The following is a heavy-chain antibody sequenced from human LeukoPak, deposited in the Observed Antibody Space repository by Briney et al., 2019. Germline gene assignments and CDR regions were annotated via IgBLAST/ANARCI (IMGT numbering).Heavy chain of an antibody. CDR3: AKVLGDYLLYDY. CDR1: GYTFTSYA. CDR2: INAGNGNT. V-gene: IGHV1-3*03. D-gene: IGHD4-17*01. Sequence: ASVKVSCKASGYTFTSYAMHWVRQAPGQRLEWMGWINAGNGNTKYSQEFQGRVTITRDTSASTAYMELSSLRAEDTAVYYCAKVLGDYLLYDYWGQGTLVTVSS. J-gene: IGHJ4*02.